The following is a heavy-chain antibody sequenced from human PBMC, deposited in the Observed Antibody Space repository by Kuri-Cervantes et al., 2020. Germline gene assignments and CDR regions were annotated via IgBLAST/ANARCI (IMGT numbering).Heavy chain of an antibody. CDR3: AREERVATTLWGNYYYGMDV. CDR2: ISSSSSYI. J-gene: IGHJ6*02. D-gene: IGHD1-26*01. CDR1: GFTFSSYS. V-gene: IGHV3-21*01. Sequence: GESLKISCVASGFTFSSYSMNWVRQAPGKGLEWVSSISSSSSYIYYADSVKGRFTISRDNAKNSLYLQMNSLRAEDTAVYYCAREERVATTLWGNYYYGMDVWGQGTTVTVSS.